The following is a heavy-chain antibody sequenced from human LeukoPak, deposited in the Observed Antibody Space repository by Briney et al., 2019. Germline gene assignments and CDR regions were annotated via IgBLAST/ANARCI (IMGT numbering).Heavy chain of an antibody. J-gene: IGHJ4*01. CDR3: ARYIAAAGTPNLYFDY. Sequence: SETLSLTCNVSGGSISGYYWSWIRQPPGKGLEWIGYIYYSGSTTYNPSLKSRVTISVDTSKNQFSLKLSSVTAADTAVYYCARYIAAAGTPNLYFDYWGHGTLVTVSS. CDR2: IYYSGST. V-gene: IGHV4-59*01. D-gene: IGHD6-13*01. CDR1: GGSISGYY.